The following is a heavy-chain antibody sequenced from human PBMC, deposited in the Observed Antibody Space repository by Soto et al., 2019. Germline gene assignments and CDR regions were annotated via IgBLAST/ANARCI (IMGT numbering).Heavy chain of an antibody. J-gene: IGHJ5*02. CDR2: ISAYNGNT. CDR3: ARQVDYDFWSGCRNWFDP. CDR1: GYTFTSYG. V-gene: IGHV1-18*01. Sequence: ASVKVSCKASGYTFTSYGISWVRQAPGQGLEWMGWISAYNGNTNYAQKLQGRVTMTTDTSTSTAYMELRSLRSDDTAVYYCARQVDYDFWSGCRNWFDPWGQGTLVTVSS. D-gene: IGHD3-3*01.